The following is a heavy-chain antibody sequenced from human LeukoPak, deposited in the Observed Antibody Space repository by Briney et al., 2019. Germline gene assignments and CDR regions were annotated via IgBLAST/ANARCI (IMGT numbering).Heavy chain of an antibody. Sequence: PGGSLRLSCAASGFTFSSYAMSWVRQAPGKGLEWVSAISGSGGSTYYADSVKGRFTISRDNSKNTLYLQMNSLRAEDTAVYYCARCSSSWPTDEYFQHWGQGTLVTVSS. D-gene: IGHD6-13*01. J-gene: IGHJ1*01. V-gene: IGHV3-23*01. CDR2: ISGSGGST. CDR3: ARCSSSWPTDEYFQH. CDR1: GFTFSSYA.